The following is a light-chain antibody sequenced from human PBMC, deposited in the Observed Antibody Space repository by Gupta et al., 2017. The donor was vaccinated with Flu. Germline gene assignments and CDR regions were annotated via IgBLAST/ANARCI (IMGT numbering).Light chain of an antibody. V-gene: IGKV3-11*01. CDR1: QSVSSY. Sequence: DIVLTQSPATLSLSPGDRATLFCRASQSVSSYLAWYQQKPGQPPRLLIYDASNRATGIPARFSGSGSGTDFTLTISSLEPGDFAVYYCQQRSNWPGTFGPGTKVDVK. CDR2: DAS. CDR3: QQRSNWPGT. J-gene: IGKJ3*01.